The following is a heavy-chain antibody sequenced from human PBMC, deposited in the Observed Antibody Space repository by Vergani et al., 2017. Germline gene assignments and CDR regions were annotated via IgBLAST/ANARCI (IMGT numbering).Heavy chain of an antibody. D-gene: IGHD3-3*01. Sequence: QVQLQESGPGLVKPSETLSLTCTVSGGSISRYYWSWIRQPPGKGLEWIGYIYYSGSTNYNPSLKSRVTISVDTSKNQFSLKLSSVTAADTAVYYCARVASSRDDFWSGYFDYWGQGTLVTVSS. CDR3: ARVASSRDDFWSGYFDY. CDR2: IYYSGST. V-gene: IGHV4-59*01. J-gene: IGHJ4*02. CDR1: GGSISRYY.